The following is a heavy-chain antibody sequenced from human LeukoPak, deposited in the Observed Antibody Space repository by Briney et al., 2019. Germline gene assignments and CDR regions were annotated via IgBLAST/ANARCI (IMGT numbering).Heavy chain of an antibody. CDR3: AKVGRGLGYCSSTSCPPKDWFDP. D-gene: IGHD2-2*01. Sequence: GGSLRLSCAASGFTFSSYSMNWVRQAPGKGLEWVSYISSSSSTIYYADSVKGRFTISRDNAKNSLYLQMNSLRAEDTAVYYCAKVGRGLGYCSSTSCPPKDWFDPWGQGTLVTVSS. V-gene: IGHV3-48*04. CDR2: ISSSSSTI. CDR1: GFTFSSYS. J-gene: IGHJ5*02.